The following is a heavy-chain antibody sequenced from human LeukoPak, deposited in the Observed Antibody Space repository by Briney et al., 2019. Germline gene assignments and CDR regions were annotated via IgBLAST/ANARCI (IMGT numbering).Heavy chain of an antibody. CDR3: ARERIQLERHSMDV. Sequence: PSETLSLICTVSGGSISSYYWSWIRQLPGKGLEWIGYTYYSGSTNYNPSLKSRVTISVDTSKNQFYLKLSSVTAADTAVYYCARERIQLERHSMDVWGEGSTVTVSS. V-gene: IGHV4-59*01. CDR1: GGSISSYY. CDR2: TYYSGST. D-gene: IGHD1-1*01. J-gene: IGHJ6*03.